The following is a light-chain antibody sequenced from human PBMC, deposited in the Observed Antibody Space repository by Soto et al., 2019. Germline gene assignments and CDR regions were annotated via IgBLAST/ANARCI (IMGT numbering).Light chain of an antibody. Sequence: EIVLTQSPGTLSLSPGERATLSCRASQSITSNYLAWYQQKPRQAPRLLIYLASNRAAGIPDRFSGSGSGADLTLTINRLEPEDFAVYHCQQYGSSPWTFGQGTKVDIK. J-gene: IGKJ1*01. CDR3: QQYGSSPWT. CDR1: QSITSNY. CDR2: LAS. V-gene: IGKV3-20*01.